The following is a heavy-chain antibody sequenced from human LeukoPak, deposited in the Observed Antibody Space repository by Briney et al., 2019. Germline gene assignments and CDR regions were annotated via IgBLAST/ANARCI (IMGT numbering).Heavy chain of an antibody. J-gene: IGHJ6*02. V-gene: IGHV1-18*01. CDR1: GYTFTSYG. D-gene: IGHD3-9*01. CDR2: ISAYNGNT. Sequence: ASVKVSCKSSGYTFTSYGIIWVRQAPGQGLEWMGWISAYNGNTNYAQKLQGRVTMTTDTSTSTAYMELRSLRSDDTAVYYCAREELRYFDWFNYYYGMDVWGQGTTVTVSS. CDR3: AREELRYFDWFNYYYGMDV.